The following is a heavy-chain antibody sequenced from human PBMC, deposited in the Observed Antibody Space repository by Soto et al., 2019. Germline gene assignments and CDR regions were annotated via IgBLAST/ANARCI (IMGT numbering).Heavy chain of an antibody. Sequence: GASVKVSCKASGYTFTGYYMHWVRQAPGQGLEWMGWINPNSGGTNYAQKFQGWVTMTRDTSISTAYMELSRLRSGDTAVYYCARGGVATITAYFDYWGQGTLVTVSS. CDR1: GYTFTGYY. J-gene: IGHJ4*02. CDR3: ARGGVATITAYFDY. V-gene: IGHV1-2*04. D-gene: IGHD5-12*01. CDR2: INPNSGGT.